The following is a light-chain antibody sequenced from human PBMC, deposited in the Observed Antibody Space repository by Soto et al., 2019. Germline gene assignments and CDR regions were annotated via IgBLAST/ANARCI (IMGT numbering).Light chain of an antibody. CDR1: SRDVGGYNY. J-gene: IGLJ2*01. V-gene: IGLV2-11*01. CDR2: DVD. CDR3: CSYAGNYTLI. Sequence: QSVLTQPRSVSGSPGQSVTMSCTGTSRDVGGYNYVSWYQHHPGKAPKLIIYDVDKRPSGVPDRFSASKSANTASLTISGLQAGDEADYHCCSYAGNYTLIFGGGTKLTVL.